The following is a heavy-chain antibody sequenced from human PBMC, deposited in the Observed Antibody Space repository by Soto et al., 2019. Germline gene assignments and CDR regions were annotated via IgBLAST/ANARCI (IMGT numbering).Heavy chain of an antibody. D-gene: IGHD5-12*01. V-gene: IGHV4-31*03. CDR3: ASHSGYDQGGDYYYYYMDV. J-gene: IGHJ6*03. CDR1: GGSISSGGYY. CDR2: IYYSGST. Sequence: SETLSLTCTVSGGSISSGGYYWSWIRQHPGKGLEWIGYIYYSGSTYYNPSLKSRVTISVDTSKNQFSLKLSSVTAADTAVYYCASHSGYDQGGDYYYYYMDVCGKGTTDTVSS.